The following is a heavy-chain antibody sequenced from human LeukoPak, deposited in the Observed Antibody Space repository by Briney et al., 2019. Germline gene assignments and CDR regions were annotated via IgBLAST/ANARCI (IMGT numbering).Heavy chain of an antibody. Sequence: PSETLSLTCTVSGGSISSSSYYWRWIRQPPGKGLEWIGSIYYSGSTYYNPSLKSRVTISVDTSKNQFSLKLSSVTAADTAVYYCARRVGIAAAGTEDYWGQGTLVTVSS. CDR3: ARRVGIAAAGTEDY. CDR2: IYYSGST. D-gene: IGHD6-13*01. V-gene: IGHV4-39*01. CDR1: GGSISSSSYY. J-gene: IGHJ4*02.